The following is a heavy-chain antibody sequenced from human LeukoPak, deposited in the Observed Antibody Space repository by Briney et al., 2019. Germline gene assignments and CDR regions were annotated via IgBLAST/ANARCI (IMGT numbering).Heavy chain of an antibody. Sequence: GGSLRLSCAASGLTFSSYSMNWVRQAPGKGLEWVSSISSSSSYIYYADSVKGRFTISRDNSKNTLYLQMNSLRAEDTAVYYCARDRYYGSGSYPHDYWGQGTLVTVSS. J-gene: IGHJ4*02. D-gene: IGHD3-10*01. V-gene: IGHV3-21*01. CDR3: ARDRYYGSGSYPHDY. CDR2: ISSSSSYI. CDR1: GLTFSSYS.